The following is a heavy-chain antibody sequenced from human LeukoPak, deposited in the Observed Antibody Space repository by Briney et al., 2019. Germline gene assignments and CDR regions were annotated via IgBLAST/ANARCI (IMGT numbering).Heavy chain of an antibody. D-gene: IGHD2-2*01. CDR2: IYYSGYA. Sequence: SETLSLTCTVSGGSVSSSSYYWGWIRQPPAKGLEWIGSIYYSGYAYYNPSLKSRVAISVDTSKNQFSLKLTSVTTADTAVYHCARLDWATRRVFDIWGQGTVVTVSS. CDR3: ARLDWATRRVFDI. J-gene: IGHJ3*02. V-gene: IGHV4-39*01. CDR1: GGSVSSSSYY.